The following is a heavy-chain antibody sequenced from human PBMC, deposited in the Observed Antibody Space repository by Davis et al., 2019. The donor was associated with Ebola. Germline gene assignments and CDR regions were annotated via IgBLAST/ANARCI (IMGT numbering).Heavy chain of an antibody. CDR3: ARVKYSYGYRVDYYYGMDV. D-gene: IGHD5-18*01. V-gene: IGHV3-11*01. CDR1: GFTFSDYY. CDR2: ISSSGSTI. J-gene: IGHJ6*02. Sequence: GGSLRLSCAASGFTFSDYYMSWIRQAPGKGLEWVSYISSSGSTIYYADSVKGRFTISRDNAKNSLYLQMNSLRAEDTAVYYCARVKYSYGYRVDYYYGMDVWGQGTTVTVSS.